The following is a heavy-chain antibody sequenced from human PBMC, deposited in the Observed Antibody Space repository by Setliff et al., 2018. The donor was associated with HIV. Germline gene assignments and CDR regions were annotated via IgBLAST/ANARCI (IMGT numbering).Heavy chain of an antibody. CDR1: GFTLNELS. CDR2: FDPEAGEI. CDR3: ATHPPYRSAWYMRS. D-gene: IGHD6-19*01. Sequence: ASVKVSCKISGFTLNELSIQWVRQAPAKGLEWMGGFDPEAGEIIYAQKFQGRVTMTEDTSTDTAYMDMSSLRSEDTAVYYCATHPPYRSAWYMRSWGQGTLVTVSS. V-gene: IGHV1-24*01. J-gene: IGHJ5*02.